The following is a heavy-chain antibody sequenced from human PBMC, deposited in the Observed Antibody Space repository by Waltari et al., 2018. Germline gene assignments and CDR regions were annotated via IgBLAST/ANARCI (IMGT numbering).Heavy chain of an antibody. J-gene: IGHJ3*02. D-gene: IGHD3-22*01. V-gene: IGHV1-69*10. CDR1: GGTFRSYA. CDR2: IIPSLGIA. CDR3: ARVITMIDKNAFDI. Sequence: QVHLVQSGAEVKKPGSSVKVSCKAYGGTFRSYATSWVRLAPGQGLDGMGGIIPSLGIANYAQKFQGRVTNTADKSTSTAYMELSSLRSEDTAVYYCARVITMIDKNAFDIWGQGTMVTVSS.